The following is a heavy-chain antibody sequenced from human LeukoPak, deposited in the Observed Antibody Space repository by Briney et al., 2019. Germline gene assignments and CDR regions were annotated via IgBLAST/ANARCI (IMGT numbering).Heavy chain of an antibody. CDR3: ARAGDGRFGESLYDY. D-gene: IGHD3-10*01. CDR1: GFTFSTHD. Sequence: GGSLRLSCAASGFTFSTHDVNWVRQAPGKGLEWVSFINSRSSTIYYADSVKGRFTISRDNAKNSLYLQMNTLRAEDTAVYYCARAGDGRFGESLYDYWGQGTLVTVSS. V-gene: IGHV3-48*04. CDR2: INSRSSTI. J-gene: IGHJ4*02.